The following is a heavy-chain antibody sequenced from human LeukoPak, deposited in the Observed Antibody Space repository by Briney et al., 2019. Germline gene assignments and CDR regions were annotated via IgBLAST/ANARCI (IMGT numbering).Heavy chain of an antibody. CDR2: IYYSGST. CDR3: ARADGVIDTDYYGMDV. J-gene: IGHJ6*04. CDR1: GGSISSYY. V-gene: IGHV4-59*01. D-gene: IGHD3-16*02. Sequence: SETLSLTCTVSGGSISSYYWSWIRQPPGKGLEWIGYIYYSGSTSYNPSLKSRVTISVDTSKNQFSLKLSSVTAADTAVYYCARADGVIDTDYYGMDVWGKGTTVTVSS.